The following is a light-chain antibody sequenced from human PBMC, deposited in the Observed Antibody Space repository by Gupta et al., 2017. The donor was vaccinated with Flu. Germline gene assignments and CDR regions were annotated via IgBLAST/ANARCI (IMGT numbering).Light chain of an antibody. V-gene: IGKV1-27*01. CDR1: QGISNY. Sequence: PSSLSASVGDRVTITCLASQGISNYLAWYQQKPGKVPKLLIYAASTLQSGVPSRFSGSGSGTDFTLTISSLQPEDVATYYCQKDNSAPWTFGQGTKVEIK. CDR2: AAS. J-gene: IGKJ1*01. CDR3: QKDNSAPWT.